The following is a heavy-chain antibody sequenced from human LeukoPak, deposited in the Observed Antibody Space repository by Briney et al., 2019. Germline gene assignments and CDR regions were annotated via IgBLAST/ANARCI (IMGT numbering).Heavy chain of an antibody. CDR2: INSGSTYM. V-gene: IGHV3-21*01. J-gene: IGHJ6*03. CDR3: ARVEATTGRNYHYYYMDV. CDR1: GFYFSSDS. Sequence: GGSLRLSCGASGFYFSSDSMNWVRQAPGKGLEWVSSINSGSTYMYYADSVKGRFTISRDNAKNSLHLQMDSLRAEDTAVYFCARVEATTGRNYHYYYMDVWGKGTTVTVSS. D-gene: IGHD1-1*01.